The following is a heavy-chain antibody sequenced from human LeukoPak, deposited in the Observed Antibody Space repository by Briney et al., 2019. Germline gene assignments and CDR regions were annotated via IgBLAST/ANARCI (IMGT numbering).Heavy chain of an antibody. CDR2: INQNGVEK. CDR1: GFTFTNYW. CDR3: AREALLVGRDSGKTTQVYWDI. Sequence: GGSLRLSCAASGFTFTNYWLSWVRQARGKGVQWVGNINQNGVEKYYVVSVRGRFSISRDNANNALNLQMNSLRAEDTAVYYCAREALLVGRDSGKTTQVYWDIWGQGTMVTVSS. V-gene: IGHV3-7*04. D-gene: IGHD3-10*01. J-gene: IGHJ3*02.